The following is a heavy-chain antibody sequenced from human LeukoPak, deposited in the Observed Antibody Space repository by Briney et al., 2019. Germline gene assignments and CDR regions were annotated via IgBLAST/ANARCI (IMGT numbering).Heavy chain of an antibody. CDR1: GYTFTGYY. V-gene: IGHV1-2*02. CDR2: INPNSGGT. Sequence: GASVKVSXKASGYTFTGYYMHWARQAPGQGLEWMGWINPNSGGTNYAQKFQGRVTMTRDTSISTAYMELSRLRSDDTAVYYCAIHVDTAMATGYWGQGTLVTVSS. J-gene: IGHJ4*02. CDR3: AIHVDTAMATGY. D-gene: IGHD5-18*01.